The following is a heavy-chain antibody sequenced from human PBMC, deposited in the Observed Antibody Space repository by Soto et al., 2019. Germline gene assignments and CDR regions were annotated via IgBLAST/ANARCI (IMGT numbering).Heavy chain of an antibody. CDR3: ARGRPRGAYFQH. V-gene: IGHV4-34*01. Sequence: SETLSLTCAVYGGSFSGYYWSWIRQPPGKGLEWIGEINHSGSTNYNPSLKSRVTISVDTSKNQFSLKLSSVTAADTAVYYCARGRPRGAYFQHWGQGTLVTVS. J-gene: IGHJ1*01. CDR2: INHSGST. CDR1: GGSFSGYY. D-gene: IGHD3-10*01.